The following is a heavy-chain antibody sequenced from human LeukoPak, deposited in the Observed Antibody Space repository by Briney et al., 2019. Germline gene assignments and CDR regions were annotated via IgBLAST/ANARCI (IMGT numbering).Heavy chain of an antibody. CDR1: GYSISSGYY. CDR2: IYHSGST. Sequence: KPSETLSLTCAVSGYSISSGYYWGWIRQPPGKGLEWIGSIYHSGSTYYNPSLKSRVTISVDTSKNQFSLKLSSVTAADTAVYYSARDDGDYFPLYYFDYWGQGTLVTVSS. V-gene: IGHV4-38-2*02. CDR3: ARDDGDYFPLYYFDY. D-gene: IGHD4-17*01. J-gene: IGHJ4*02.